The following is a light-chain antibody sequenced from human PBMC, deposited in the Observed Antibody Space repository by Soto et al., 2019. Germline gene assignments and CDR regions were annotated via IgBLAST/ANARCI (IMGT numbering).Light chain of an antibody. CDR1: QSISIW. CDR3: QQYNSYRT. J-gene: IGKJ1*01. CDR2: DAS. V-gene: IGKV1-5*01. Sequence: DIQMTQSPSTLSVSVGDRVTITCRARQSISIWLAWYQQKPGKAPRLLIYDASILESGVPSRFSGSGSGTEFTLTISSLQPDDFATYYCQQYNSYRTFGQGTKVDI.